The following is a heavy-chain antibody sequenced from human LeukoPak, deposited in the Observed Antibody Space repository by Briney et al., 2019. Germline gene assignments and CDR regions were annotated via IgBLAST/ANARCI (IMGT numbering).Heavy chain of an antibody. CDR2: LSHNGGNT. Sequence: GGSLRLSCSASGFTFGRHALHWVRQAPGKGLEYVSGLSHNGGNTYYADSVKGRFTISRDNSRNTLYLQTSSLRDADTAVYYCVKNDYGSGGYLELDHWGQGTPVTVSS. D-gene: IGHD3-10*01. CDR3: VKNDYGSGGYLELDH. V-gene: IGHV3-64D*09. J-gene: IGHJ4*02. CDR1: GFTFGRHA.